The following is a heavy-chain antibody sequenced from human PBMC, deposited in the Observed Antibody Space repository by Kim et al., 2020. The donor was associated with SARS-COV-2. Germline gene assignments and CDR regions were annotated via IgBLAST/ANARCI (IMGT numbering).Heavy chain of an antibody. Sequence: ASVKVSCKASGYTFTSYGISWVRQAPGQGLEWMGWISAYNGNTNYAQKLQGRVTMTTDTSTSTAYMELRSLRSDDTAVYYCARAPWPVRGVIPSWFDTWGEGALVTVSS. V-gene: IGHV1-18*04. CDR2: ISAYNGNT. CDR3: ARAPWPVRGVIPSWFDT. CDR1: GYTFTSYG. D-gene: IGHD3-10*01. J-gene: IGHJ5*02.